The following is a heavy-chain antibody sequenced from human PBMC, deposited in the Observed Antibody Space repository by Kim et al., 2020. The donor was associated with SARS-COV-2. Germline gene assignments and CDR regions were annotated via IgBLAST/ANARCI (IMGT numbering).Heavy chain of an antibody. CDR2: VSGDASTT. CDR1: GFTFNKFA. Sequence: GGSLRLSCAGSGFTFNKFAMNWIRQAPGKGLEWVSAVSGDASTTYYADSVKGRFIVSRDNSKNTVYLQLNSVRVEDAAIYYCAKDRGWYTCGWYKGAYHFDSWRQQILLT. D-gene: IGHD6-19*01. J-gene: IGHJ4*02. V-gene: IGHV3-23*01. CDR3: AKDRGWYTCGWYKGAYHFDS.